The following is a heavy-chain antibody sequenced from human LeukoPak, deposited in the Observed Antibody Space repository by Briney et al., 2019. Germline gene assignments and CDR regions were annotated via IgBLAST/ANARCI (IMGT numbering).Heavy chain of an antibody. CDR1: GFTFGDYA. J-gene: IGHJ4*02. Sequence: PGGSLRLSCTASGFTFGDYAMSWVRQAPGKGLEWVGFIRSKAYGGTTEYAASVKGRFTISRDDFKSIAYLQMNSLKTEDTAVYYCTRDYGDYYFDYWGQGTLVTVSS. CDR3: TRDYGDYYFDY. V-gene: IGHV3-49*04. D-gene: IGHD4-17*01. CDR2: IRSKAYGGTT.